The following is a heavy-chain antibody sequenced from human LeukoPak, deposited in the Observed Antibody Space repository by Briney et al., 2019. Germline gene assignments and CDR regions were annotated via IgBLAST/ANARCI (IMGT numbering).Heavy chain of an antibody. V-gene: IGHV4-39*07. CDR2: IYYSGST. D-gene: IGHD3-10*01. Sequence: SSETLSLTCTVSGGSISSSSYYWGRLRQPPGKGLEWIGSIYYSGSTYYNPSLKSRVTISVDTSKNQFSLKLSSVTAADTAVYYCARLWFGELLRGIDYWGQGTLVTVSS. J-gene: IGHJ4*02. CDR3: ARLWFGELLRGIDY. CDR1: GGSISSSSYY.